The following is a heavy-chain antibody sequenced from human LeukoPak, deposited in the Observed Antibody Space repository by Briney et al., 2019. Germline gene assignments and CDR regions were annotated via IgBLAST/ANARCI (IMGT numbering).Heavy chain of an antibody. CDR3: ARDGSDSTGYYYAL. Sequence: GGSLRLSCTVSGFTVSSNSMSWVRQAPGKGLEWVANIKQDGSEKYYVDSVKGRFTISRDNAKNSVYLHMNSLRAEDTAVYYCARDGSDSTGYYYALWGQGTLVTVSS. CDR1: GFTVSSNS. J-gene: IGHJ4*02. CDR2: IKQDGSEK. V-gene: IGHV3-7*01. D-gene: IGHD3-22*01.